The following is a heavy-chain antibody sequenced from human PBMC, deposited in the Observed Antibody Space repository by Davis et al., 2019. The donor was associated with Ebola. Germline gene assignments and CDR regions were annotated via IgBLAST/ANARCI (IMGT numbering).Heavy chain of an antibody. CDR2: IKQDGSEK. CDR1: GSTFSNYW. CDR3: ARSRGSTVTPFDY. Sequence: GESLKISCAASGSTFSNYWMSWVRQAPGKGLEWVANIKQDGSEKYYVDSMKGRFTISRDNAKDSLYLQMTSLRDEDTAVYYCARSRGSTVTPFDYWGQGTLVTVSS. J-gene: IGHJ4*02. V-gene: IGHV3-7*01. D-gene: IGHD4-17*01.